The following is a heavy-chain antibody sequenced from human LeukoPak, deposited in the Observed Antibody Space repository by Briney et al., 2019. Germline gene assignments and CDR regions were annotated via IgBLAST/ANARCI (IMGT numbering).Heavy chain of an antibody. CDR1: GFTFSGSA. J-gene: IGHJ4*02. V-gene: IGHV3-73*01. Sequence: GGSLRLSCAASGFTFSGSAMHWVRQASGKGLEWVGRIRSKANSYATAYAASVKGRFTISRDDSKNTAYLQMNSLRAEDTAVYYCAKAGVGGYYYGDYWGQGTLVTVSS. D-gene: IGHD3-22*01. CDR2: IRSKANSYAT. CDR3: AKAGVGGYYYGDY.